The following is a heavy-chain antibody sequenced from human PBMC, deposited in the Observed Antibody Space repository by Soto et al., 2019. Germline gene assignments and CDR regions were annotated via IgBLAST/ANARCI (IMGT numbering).Heavy chain of an antibody. CDR2: IYHSGNT. J-gene: IGHJ3*01. D-gene: IGHD5-12*01. Sequence: SETLSLTCGVSGHSISSGYYWGWIRQPPGRGLEWIGKIYHSGNTYYNPSLKSRVTISLDTSKNQFSLRLNSVTAADTAVYFCAIGANIMPTSNAPFDVWGQGTMVTVSS. CDR1: GHSISSGYY. CDR3: AIGANIMPTSNAPFDV. V-gene: IGHV4-38-2*01.